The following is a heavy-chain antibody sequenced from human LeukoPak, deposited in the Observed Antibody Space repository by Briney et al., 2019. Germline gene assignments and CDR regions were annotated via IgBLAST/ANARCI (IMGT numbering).Heavy chain of an antibody. CDR3: AKKSGDHFHFDF. Sequence: PGVSLRLSCAASGFTFNNYGMGWVRQTLGKGLEWVATIGTSGANTYHADSVKGRFTISRDNSKSTLYLQMNSLRAEDTAVYHCAKKSGDHFHFDFWGQGTLVTVSS. CDR1: GFTFNNYG. D-gene: IGHD2-21*01. CDR2: IGTSGANT. V-gene: IGHV3-23*01. J-gene: IGHJ4*02.